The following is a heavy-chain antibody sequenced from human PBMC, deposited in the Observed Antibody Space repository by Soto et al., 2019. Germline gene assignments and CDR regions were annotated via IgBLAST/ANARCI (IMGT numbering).Heavy chain of an antibody. V-gene: IGHV1-69*13. Sequence: SVKVSCKASGGTFSSYAISWVRQAPGQGLEWMGGIIPIFGTANYAQKFQGRVTITADESTSTAYMELSSLRPEDTAVYYCATDLEWELPVYWGQGTLVTVSS. D-gene: IGHD1-26*01. CDR3: ATDLEWELPVY. J-gene: IGHJ4*02. CDR1: GGTFSSYA. CDR2: IIPIFGTA.